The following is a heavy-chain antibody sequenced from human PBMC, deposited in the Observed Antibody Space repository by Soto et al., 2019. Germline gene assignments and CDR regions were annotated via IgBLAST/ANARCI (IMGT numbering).Heavy chain of an antibody. V-gene: IGHV4-31*03. CDR3: ARQEDTAMTGMVP. CDR1: GGSISSGGYY. D-gene: IGHD5-18*01. CDR2: IYYSGST. Sequence: SETLSLTCTVSGGSISSGGYYWSWIRQHPGKGLEWIGYIYYSGSTYYNPSLKSRVTISVDTSKNQFSLKLSSVTAADTAVYYCARQEDTAMTGMVPWGQGTLVTVSS. J-gene: IGHJ1*01.